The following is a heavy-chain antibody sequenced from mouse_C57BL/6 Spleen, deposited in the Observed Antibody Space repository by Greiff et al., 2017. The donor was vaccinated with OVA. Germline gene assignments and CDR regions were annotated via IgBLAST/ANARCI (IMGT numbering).Heavy chain of an antibody. CDR2: IDPSDSYT. D-gene: IGHD2-5*01. CDR3: ARGYSNYGYFDY. J-gene: IGHJ2*01. V-gene: IGHV1-50*01. CDR1: GYTFTSYW. Sequence: QVQLQQPGAELVKPGASVKLSCKASGYTFTSYWMQWVKQRPGQGLEWIGEIDPSDSYTTYNQKFKGKATLTVDTSSSTAYMQLSSLTSEDSAVYYCARGYSNYGYFDYWGQGTTLTVSS.